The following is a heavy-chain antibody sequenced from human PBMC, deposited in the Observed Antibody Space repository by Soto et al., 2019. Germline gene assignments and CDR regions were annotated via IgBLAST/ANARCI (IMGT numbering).Heavy chain of an antibody. J-gene: IGHJ6*02. Sequence: SVKVSCKASGGTFSSYAISWVRQAPGQGLEWMGGIIPIFGTANYAQKFQGRVTITADESTSTAYMELSSLRSEDTAVYYCARRERLTIFGVADYYYYYGMDVWGQETTVTVSS. V-gene: IGHV1-69*13. CDR2: IIPIFGTA. D-gene: IGHD3-3*01. CDR1: GGTFSSYA. CDR3: ARRERLTIFGVADYYYYYGMDV.